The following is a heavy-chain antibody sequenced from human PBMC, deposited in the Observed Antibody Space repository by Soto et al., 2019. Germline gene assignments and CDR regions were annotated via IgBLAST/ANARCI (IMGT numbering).Heavy chain of an antibody. CDR3: ARYASSGNNSVWYKFDP. CDR2: IIPIFGTT. V-gene: IGHV1-69*13. Sequence: GASVKVSCKASGGTFSSYTINWVRQAPGQGLEWMGGIIPIFGTTNYAKKFQGRVTITADDSTSTAYMELSSLRSEETAVYYCARYASSGNNSVWYKFDPWGKGTLVTVSS. J-gene: IGHJ5*02. D-gene: IGHD6-19*01. CDR1: GGTFSSYT.